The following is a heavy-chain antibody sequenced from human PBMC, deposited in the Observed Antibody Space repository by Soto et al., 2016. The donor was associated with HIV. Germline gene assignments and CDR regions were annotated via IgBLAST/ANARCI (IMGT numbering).Heavy chain of an antibody. J-gene: IGHJ4*02. CDR2: IKSKTDGGTT. CDR1: GFTFSNAW. D-gene: IGHD3-10*01. CDR3: TTEAELFMVQGVIEGFDY. V-gene: IGHV3-15*01. Sequence: EVQLVESGGGLVKPGGSLRLSCAASGFTFSNAWMSWVRQAPGKGLEWVGRIKSKTDGGTTDYAAPVKGRFTISRDDSKNTLYLQMNSLKTEDTAVYYCTTEAELFMVQGVIEGFDYWGQGTLVTVSS.